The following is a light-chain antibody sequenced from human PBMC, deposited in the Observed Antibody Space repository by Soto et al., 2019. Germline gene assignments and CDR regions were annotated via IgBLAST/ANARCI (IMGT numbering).Light chain of an antibody. J-gene: IGKJ3*01. CDR1: QDIGNY. CDR3: LQHNSYPFT. CDR2: AAS. Sequence: DIQMTQSPSAMSASVGDRATLTCRASQDIGNYLVWFQQKPGTVPKRLIYAASSLQSGVPSRFSGSGSGTEFTLTISSLQPEDFATYYSLQHNSYPFTFGPGTKVDSK. V-gene: IGKV1-17*03.